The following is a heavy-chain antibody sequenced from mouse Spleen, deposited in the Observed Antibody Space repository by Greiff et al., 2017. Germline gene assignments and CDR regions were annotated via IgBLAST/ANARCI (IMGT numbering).Heavy chain of an antibody. D-gene: IGHD2-1*01. CDR1: GFTFSSYA. J-gene: IGHJ4*01. CDR2: ISSGGSYT. Sequence: EVQLVESGGGLVKPGGSLKLSCAASGFTFSSYAMSWVRQTPEKRLEWVATISSGGSYTYYPDSVKGRFTISRDNAKNTLYLQMSSLRSEDTAMYYCARRYYGNYDAMDYWGQGTSVTVSS. CDR3: ARRYYGNYDAMDY. V-gene: IGHV5-9-3*01.